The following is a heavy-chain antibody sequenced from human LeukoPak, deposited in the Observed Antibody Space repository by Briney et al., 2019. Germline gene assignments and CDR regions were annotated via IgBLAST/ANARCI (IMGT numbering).Heavy chain of an antibody. D-gene: IGHD5-12*01. CDR1: GYTFSSYG. Sequence: ASVKVSCKASGYTFSSYGISWVRQAPGHGLEWMGWISAYNGNIKYAQKFQGRVTMTTDTSTSTTYMELRSLTSDDTAVYYCARDGVSGYNPRGNSGMDVWAKGPRSPSP. CDR3: ARDGVSGYNPRGNSGMDV. J-gene: IGHJ6*02. CDR2: ISAYNGNI. V-gene: IGHV1-18*01.